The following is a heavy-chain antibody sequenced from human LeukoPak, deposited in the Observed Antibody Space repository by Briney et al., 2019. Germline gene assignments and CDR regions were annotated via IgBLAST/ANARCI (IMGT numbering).Heavy chain of an antibody. CDR2: FDREDGAT. CDR3: ATVVLYSGYYFDY. CDR1: GYTLTELS. D-gene: IGHD5-12*01. Sequence: ASVNVSCKFSGYTLTELSMHWVRQAPGKGLEWMGGFDREDGATIYAQKFQGRVTMTEDTSTDTAYMELSSLRSEDTAVYYCATVVLYSGYYFDYWGQGTLVTVSS. V-gene: IGHV1-24*01. J-gene: IGHJ4*02.